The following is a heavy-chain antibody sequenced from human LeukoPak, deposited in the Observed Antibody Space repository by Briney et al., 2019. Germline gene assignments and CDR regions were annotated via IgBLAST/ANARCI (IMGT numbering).Heavy chain of an antibody. Sequence: PSETLSLTCAVYGGSFSGYYWSWIRQPPGKGLGWIGEINHSGSTNYNPTLKSRVTISVDTSKNQFSLKLSSVTAADTAVYYCARGSYDFWSGYSHPYFDYWGQGTLVTVSS. CDR3: ARGSYDFWSGYSHPYFDY. D-gene: IGHD3-3*01. CDR2: INHSGST. V-gene: IGHV4-34*01. CDR1: GGSFSGYY. J-gene: IGHJ4*02.